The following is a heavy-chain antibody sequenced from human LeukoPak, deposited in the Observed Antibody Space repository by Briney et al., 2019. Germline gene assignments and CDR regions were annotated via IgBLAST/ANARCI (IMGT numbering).Heavy chain of an antibody. D-gene: IGHD2-21*01. Sequence: GGSLRLSCAASGLTFRNYWMRWVRLASRKRLQCVANITQAGSEKYYVDSVEGRFTISRDNAKNLLSLQMNSLRAEDTAVYHCARVFIVGSRSVFDFWGQGTLVTVSS. CDR3: ARVFIVGSRSVFDF. CDR1: GLTFRNYW. CDR2: ITQAGSEK. J-gene: IGHJ4*02. V-gene: IGHV3-7*01.